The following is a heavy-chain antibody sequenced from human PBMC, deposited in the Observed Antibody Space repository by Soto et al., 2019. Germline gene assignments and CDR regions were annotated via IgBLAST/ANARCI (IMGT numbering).Heavy chain of an antibody. Sequence: QVQLQESGPGLVKPSQTLSLSCTVSGGSISSGGYYWSWIREHPGKGLEWIGYIYYSWSTYYIPSLKTRVTISVDTSKNQRPPKLSSVTAADTAVYYGARVCGGDCHDGMDVWGPGTTVNVSS. CDR1: GGSISSGGYY. V-gene: IGHV4-31*03. J-gene: IGHJ6*02. CDR2: IYYSWST. CDR3: ARVCGGDCHDGMDV. D-gene: IGHD2-21*02.